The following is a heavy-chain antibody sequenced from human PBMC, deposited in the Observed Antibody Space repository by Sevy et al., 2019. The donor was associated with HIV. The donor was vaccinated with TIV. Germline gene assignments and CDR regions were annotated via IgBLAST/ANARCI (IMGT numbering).Heavy chain of an antibody. CDR1: GFTFSSYS. J-gene: IGHJ6*02. Sequence: GGSLRLSCAASGFTFSSYSMNWVRQAPGKGLEWVSYISSSSSTIYYADSVKGRFTISRDNAKNSLYLQMNSLRDEDTAVYYWARRRITMVRGDYGMDVWGQGTTVTVSS. CDR3: ARRRITMVRGDYGMDV. CDR2: ISSSSSTI. V-gene: IGHV3-48*02. D-gene: IGHD3-10*01.